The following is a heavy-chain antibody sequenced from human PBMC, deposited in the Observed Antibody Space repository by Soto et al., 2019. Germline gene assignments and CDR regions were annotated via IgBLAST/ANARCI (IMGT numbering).Heavy chain of an antibody. D-gene: IGHD5-12*01. Sequence: PSETLSLTCTVSGGSISSSSYYWGWIRQPPGKGLEWIGSIYYSGSTYYNPSLKSRVTISVDTSKNQFSLKLSSVTAADTAVYYCARARGYDFTQNWFDPWGQGTLVTVSS. CDR3: ARARGYDFTQNWFDP. CDR2: IYYSGST. CDR1: GGSISSSSYY. V-gene: IGHV4-39*01. J-gene: IGHJ5*02.